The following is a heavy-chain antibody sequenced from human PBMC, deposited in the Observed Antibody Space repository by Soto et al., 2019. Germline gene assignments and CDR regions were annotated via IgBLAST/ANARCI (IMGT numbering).Heavy chain of an antibody. Sequence: QITVKESGLTLVKPTETLTLTCTFSGFSLSTNGMGVGWIRQPPGKALEWLALIYWDDDKRYSPSLRSRLTVTXDXTKNQVDLTMTSMDPVDTATYYCARLTRGVYDLDRLWAKFDYWGQGALVTVSS. CDR3: ARLTRGVYDLDRLWAKFDY. D-gene: IGHD5-12*01. J-gene: IGHJ4*02. CDR1: GFSLSTNGMG. CDR2: IYWDDDK. V-gene: IGHV2-5*02.